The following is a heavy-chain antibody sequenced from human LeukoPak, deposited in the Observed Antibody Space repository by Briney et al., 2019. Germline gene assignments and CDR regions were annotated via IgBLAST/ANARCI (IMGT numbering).Heavy chain of an antibody. CDR2: INHSGST. V-gene: IGHV4-34*01. CDR1: GFTFSSYS. Sequence: GSLRLSCAASGFTFSSYSMNWVRQPPGKGLEWIGEINHSGSTNYNPSLKSRVTISLDTSKNQFSLKLSSVTAADTAVYYCARGVYDSSGYYYGMDVWGQGTTVTVSS. D-gene: IGHD3-22*01. CDR3: ARGVYDSSGYYYGMDV. J-gene: IGHJ6*02.